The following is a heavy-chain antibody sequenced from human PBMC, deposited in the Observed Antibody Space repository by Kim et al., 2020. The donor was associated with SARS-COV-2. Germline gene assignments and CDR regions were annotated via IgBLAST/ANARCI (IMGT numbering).Heavy chain of an antibody. V-gene: IGHV3-66*01. J-gene: IGHJ1*01. D-gene: IGHD3-22*01. Sequence: GGSLRLSCAASGYTVTYSYMGWVRQAPGKGLEWVSFIYSGGNTVYADSVKDRFNISRDHSKNTLYLQMNSLRAEDTAVYYCATVVFYYDAGYFKNWGQGTLDRVSS. CDR2: IYSGGNT. CDR1: GYTVTYSY. CDR3: ATVVFYYDAGYFKN.